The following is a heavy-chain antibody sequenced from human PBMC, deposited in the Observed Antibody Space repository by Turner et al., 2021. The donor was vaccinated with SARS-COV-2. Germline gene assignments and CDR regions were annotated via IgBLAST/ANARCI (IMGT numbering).Heavy chain of an antibody. CDR1: GFTFSSYT. CDR2: IGGSGSGT. CDR3: ARDCDSSGLLPHFDY. J-gene: IGHJ4*02. V-gene: IGHV3-23*01. D-gene: IGHD3-22*01. Sequence: LLEAGGCLVLRGRCLSRACPVSGFTFSSYTMTWVRRTPGKGLELVSAIGGSGSGTYYADSVKARSTNYRNNSKYLLNLQMSGLRAEDTARYYGARDCDSSGLLPHFDYWGQGTLVTVSS.